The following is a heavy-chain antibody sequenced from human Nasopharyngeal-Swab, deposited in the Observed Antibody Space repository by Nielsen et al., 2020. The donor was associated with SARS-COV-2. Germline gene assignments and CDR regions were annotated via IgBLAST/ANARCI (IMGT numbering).Heavy chain of an antibody. J-gene: IGHJ6*02. V-gene: IGHV3-7*01. D-gene: IGHD2-15*01. Sequence: GGSLRLSCAASGFTFSSYWMSWVRQAPGKGLACVANIKQDGSEKYYVDSVKGRFTISRDNAKNSLYLQMNSLRAEDTAVYYCARERTDCSGGSCYSYGMDVWGQGTTVTVSS. CDR3: ARERTDCSGGSCYSYGMDV. CDR1: GFTFSSYW. CDR2: IKQDGSEK.